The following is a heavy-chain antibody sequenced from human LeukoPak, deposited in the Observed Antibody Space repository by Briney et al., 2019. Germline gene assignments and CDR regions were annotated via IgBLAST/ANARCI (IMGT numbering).Heavy chain of an antibody. CDR3: AKDPQGIAVAGPPD. CDR2: ISGSGGST. J-gene: IGHJ4*02. CDR1: GITFSSYA. V-gene: IGHV3-23*01. D-gene: IGHD6-19*01. Sequence: PGGSRRLSCAAFGITFSSYAMSWVRQAPGKGLEWVSAISGSGGSTYYADSVKGRFTISGEDAKNTLYLQMNSLRAEDTAVYFCAKDPQGIAVAGPPDWGQGTLVTVSS.